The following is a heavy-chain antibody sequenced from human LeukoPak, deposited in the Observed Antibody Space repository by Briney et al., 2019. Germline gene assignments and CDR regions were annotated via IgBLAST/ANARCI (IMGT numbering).Heavy chain of an antibody. V-gene: IGHV3-23*01. Sequence: PWGPLGLSLPASGFPFINYVISWVRQAPGKGLESVSCINTSGGSACYADSVKGRFTISRDNSKNTLYLQMNSLRVEDTAVYYCAALVRGPRSFDPWGQGTLLTVSS. J-gene: IGHJ5*02. CDR1: GFPFINYV. D-gene: IGHD3-10*02. CDR3: AALVRGPRSFDP. CDR2: INTSGGSA.